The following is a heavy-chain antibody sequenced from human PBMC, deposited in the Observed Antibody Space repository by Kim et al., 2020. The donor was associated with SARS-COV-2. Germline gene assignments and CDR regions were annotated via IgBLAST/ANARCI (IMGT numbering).Heavy chain of an antibody. D-gene: IGHD5-18*01. CDR1: GGSISSGGYY. CDR3: ARNIGDTAMDGVDFLDS. V-gene: IGHV4-31*03. CDR2: ISFSGRT. J-gene: IGHJ4*02. Sequence: SETLSLTCTVSGGSISSGGYYWTWIRQHPGKGLEWMGYISFSGRTYYNPSLKSRVSISVDRSKNQFSLKMTSVTAADTAIYYCARNIGDTAMDGVDFLDSWGQGTLVIVSS.